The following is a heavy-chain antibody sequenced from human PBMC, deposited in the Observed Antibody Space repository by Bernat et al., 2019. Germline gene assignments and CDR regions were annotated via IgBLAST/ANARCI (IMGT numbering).Heavy chain of an antibody. V-gene: IGHV3-30*01. CDR2: ISYDGSNK. J-gene: IGHJ4*02. CDR1: GFTFSSYA. Sequence: VQLVESGGGLVQPGGSLRLSCTASGFTFSSYAIHWVRQAPGKGLEWVALISYDGSNKYYADSVKGRFTISRDNSKNTLYLQMNSLRAEDTAVYFCARDRSGRDFDYWGQGTLVTVSS. D-gene: IGHD1-26*01. CDR3: ARDRSGRDFDY.